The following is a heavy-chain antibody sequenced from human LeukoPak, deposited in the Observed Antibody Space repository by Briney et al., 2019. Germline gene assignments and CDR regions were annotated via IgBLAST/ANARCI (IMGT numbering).Heavy chain of an antibody. CDR1: GDSITSYY. CDR2: IYYTGST. D-gene: IGHD4-17*01. J-gene: IGHJ5*02. Sequence: SETLSLTCTVSGDSITSYYWSWVRQPPGKGLEWIGYIYYTGSTNYNPSLKSRVTISVDTSKNQFSLKLSSVTAADTAVYYCASSDYGDYVFRAWGQGTLVTVSS. CDR3: ASSDYGDYVFRA. V-gene: IGHV4-59*01.